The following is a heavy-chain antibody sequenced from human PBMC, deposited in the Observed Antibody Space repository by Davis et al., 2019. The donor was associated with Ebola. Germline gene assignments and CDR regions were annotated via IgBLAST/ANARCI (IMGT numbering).Heavy chain of an antibody. CDR1: NGSISDSY. J-gene: IGHJ4*02. CDR3: ARLRDSSGYSINYFDY. V-gene: IGHV4-59*01. Sequence: MPSETLSLTCTVSNGSISDSYWSWIRQPPGRGPEWIGYIQHSGNTHYNPSLARRVTISIHTSKNEFSLKLTSVTAADTAVYYCARLRDSSGYSINYFDYWGQGTLVTVSS. D-gene: IGHD3-22*01. CDR2: IQHSGNT.